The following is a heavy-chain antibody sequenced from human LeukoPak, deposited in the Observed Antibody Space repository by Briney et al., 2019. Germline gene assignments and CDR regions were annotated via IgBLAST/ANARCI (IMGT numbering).Heavy chain of an antibody. Sequence: SETLSLTCTVSGDSIRSTSYSWGWIRQPPGKGLEWIGSIYYSGDTYYNPSLKSRVTIAVDTSKNQFSLKLNSVTAADTAVYYCARRKSFYDSSGYFDHWGRGTLVTVS. V-gene: IGHV4-39*01. CDR2: IYYSGDT. J-gene: IGHJ4*02. D-gene: IGHD3-22*01. CDR1: GDSIRSTSYS. CDR3: ARRKSFYDSSGYFDH.